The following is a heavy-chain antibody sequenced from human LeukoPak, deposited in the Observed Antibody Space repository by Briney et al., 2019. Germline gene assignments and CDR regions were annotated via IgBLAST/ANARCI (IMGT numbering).Heavy chain of an antibody. D-gene: IGHD2-15*01. CDR3: ARGDCSGGSCYSGYYYYYYMDV. Sequence: SETLSLTCTVSGGSISSGSYYWSWIRQPAGTGLEWIGRIYTSGSINYNPSLKSRVTISVDMSKNQFSLKLSSVTAADTAVYYCARGDCSGGSCYSGYYYYYYMDVWGKGTTVTISS. J-gene: IGHJ6*03. CDR2: IYTSGSI. V-gene: IGHV4-61*02. CDR1: GGSISSGSYY.